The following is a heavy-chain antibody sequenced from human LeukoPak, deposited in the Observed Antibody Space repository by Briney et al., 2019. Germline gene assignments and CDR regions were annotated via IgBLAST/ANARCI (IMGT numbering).Heavy chain of an antibody. CDR3: ARENGDYHFFDY. CDR1: GGSISSSNYY. Sequence: SETLSLTCTVSGGSISSSNYYWGWIRQPPGKGLEWIGSVYYRGSTYYKPSLKSRVTISVDTSKNQFSLKLSSVTAADTAIYYCARENGDYHFFDYWGQGTLVTVSS. J-gene: IGHJ4*02. CDR2: VYYRGST. D-gene: IGHD4-17*01. V-gene: IGHV4-39*07.